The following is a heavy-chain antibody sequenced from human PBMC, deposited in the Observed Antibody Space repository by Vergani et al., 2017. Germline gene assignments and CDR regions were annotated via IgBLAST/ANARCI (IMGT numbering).Heavy chain of an antibody. CDR2: ISGGGSST. CDR1: GFTFSSYA. J-gene: IGHJ4*02. Sequence: EVDLLESGGGLVQPGGSLRLSCAASGFTFSSYAMSWVRQTPGKGPEWVSAISGGGSSTHYADSVKGRFTISRDSSKSTLYMQMNSLRAEDTAVYYCAKALGAVAGAGSLFFDYWGQGTLVTVSS. D-gene: IGHD6-19*01. V-gene: IGHV3-23*01. CDR3: AKALGAVAGAGSLFFDY.